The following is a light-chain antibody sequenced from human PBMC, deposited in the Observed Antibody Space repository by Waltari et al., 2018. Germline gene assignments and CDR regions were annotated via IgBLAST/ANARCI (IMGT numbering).Light chain of an antibody. V-gene: IGKV3-20*01. J-gene: IGKJ2*01. CDR3: QQFGGAPMYT. Sequence: SASRSVDKSNFALYQQKPGQSPSLLLYSASTRDTGVPDRISGSGSGTDFTLTINKVEAADSAVYYCQQFGGAPMYTFGQGTKVEI. CDR2: SAS. CDR1: RSVDKSN.